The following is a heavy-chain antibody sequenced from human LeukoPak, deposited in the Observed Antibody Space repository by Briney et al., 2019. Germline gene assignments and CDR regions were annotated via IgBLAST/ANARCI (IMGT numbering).Heavy chain of an antibody. J-gene: IGHJ4*02. Sequence: GGSLRLSCAASGSTFSSYAMHWVRQAPGKGLEWVAVISYDGSNKYYADSVKGRFTISRDNSKNTLYLQMNSLRAEDTAVYYCARDAGGFVVVTAFDYWGQGTLVTVSS. CDR3: ARDAGGFVVVTAFDY. CDR2: ISYDGSNK. CDR1: GSTFSSYA. D-gene: IGHD2-21*02. V-gene: IGHV3-30-3*01.